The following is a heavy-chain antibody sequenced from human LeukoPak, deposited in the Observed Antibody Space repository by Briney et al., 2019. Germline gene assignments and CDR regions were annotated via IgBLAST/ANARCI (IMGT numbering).Heavy chain of an antibody. J-gene: IGHJ4*02. D-gene: IGHD3-3*01. CDR1: GFTFSSYA. CDR3: ARYDFWSGYRALDY. Sequence: GGSLRLSCAASGFTFSSYAMSWVRQAPGKGLEWVSAISGSGGSTYYADSVKGRFAISRDNSKNTLYLQMNSLRAEDTAVYYCARYDFWSGYRALDYWGQGTLVTVSS. CDR2: ISGSGGST. V-gene: IGHV3-23*01.